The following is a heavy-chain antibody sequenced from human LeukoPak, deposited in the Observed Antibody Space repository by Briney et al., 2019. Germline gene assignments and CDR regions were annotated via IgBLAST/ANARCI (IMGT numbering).Heavy chain of an antibody. J-gene: IGHJ4*02. CDR3: ARSSSN. CDR1: GFTVSSNY. Sequence: GGSLRLSCAGSGFTVSSNYMSWVRQAPGKGLEWVSVVYSGGATYYADSVKGRFTISRDNSKNTLYLQMSSLTAEDTAVYYCARSSSNWGQGTLVTVSS. V-gene: IGHV3-66*01. D-gene: IGHD6-6*01. CDR2: VYSGGAT.